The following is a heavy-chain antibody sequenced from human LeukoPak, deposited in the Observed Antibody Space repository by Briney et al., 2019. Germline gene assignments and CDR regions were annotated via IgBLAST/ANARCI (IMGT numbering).Heavy chain of an antibody. CDR2: IYYSGSA. D-gene: IGHD6-19*01. CDR3: ARLVEGAVAGTLARGSENFDY. Sequence: SETLSLTCTVSGGSISSSYWSWIRQPPGEGVEWSGYIYYSGSANYNPSLKSRVTISVDTSKNQFSLKMSSVTAADTAVYYCARLVEGAVAGTLARGSENFDYWGQGTLVTVSS. V-gene: IGHV4-59*08. J-gene: IGHJ4*02. CDR1: GGSISSSY.